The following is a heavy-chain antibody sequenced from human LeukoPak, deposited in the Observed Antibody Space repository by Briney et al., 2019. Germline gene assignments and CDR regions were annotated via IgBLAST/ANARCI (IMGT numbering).Heavy chain of an antibody. CDR1: GFTFSSYW. CDR3: ARDLIGYSSSWYRFDP. V-gene: IGHV3-7*01. D-gene: IGHD6-13*01. CDR2: IKQDGSEK. J-gene: IGHJ5*02. Sequence: GGSLRLSCAASGFTFSSYWMTWVRQAPGKGLEWVANIKQDGSEKYYMDSVKGRFTISRDNAKNSLYLQMNSLRAEDTAVYYCARDLIGYSSSWYRFDPWGQGTLVTVSS.